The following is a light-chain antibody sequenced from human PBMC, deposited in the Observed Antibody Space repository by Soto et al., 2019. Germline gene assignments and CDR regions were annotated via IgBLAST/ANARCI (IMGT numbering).Light chain of an antibody. Sequence: QSALTQPPSVSGSPGQSVTISCTGTSSDVGGYNRVSWYQQPPGKAPKLLIYDVSNRPSGGSTRFSGSKSGNTASLTISGLRAEDGADYYCTSYATGSAYVFGPGTKVTAL. CDR3: TSYATGSAYV. CDR2: DVS. J-gene: IGLJ1*01. CDR1: SSDVGGYNR. V-gene: IGLV2-18*02.